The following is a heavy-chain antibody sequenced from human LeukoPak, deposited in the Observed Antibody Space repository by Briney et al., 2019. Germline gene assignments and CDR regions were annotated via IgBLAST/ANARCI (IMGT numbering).Heavy chain of an antibody. D-gene: IGHD3-10*01. J-gene: IGHJ5*02. Sequence: GESLKISCKGSGYRFTSYWIGWVRQMPGEGLEWMGRIDPSDSDTNYSPSFQGHFTISADKSISTAYLQWSSLKASDTAMYFCARHVNWRSGQSWFDPWGQGTLVTVSS. CDR3: ARHVNWRSGQSWFDP. CDR1: GYRFTSYW. CDR2: IDPSDSDT. V-gene: IGHV5-10-1*01.